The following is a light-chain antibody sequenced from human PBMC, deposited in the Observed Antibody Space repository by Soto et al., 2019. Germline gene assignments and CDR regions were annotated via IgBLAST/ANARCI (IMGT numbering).Light chain of an antibody. CDR1: SSNIGAGLD. CDR2: GNS. J-gene: IGLJ1*01. CDR3: QSFDNSLSVYV. Sequence: QTVVTQPPSVSGAPGQRVTISCTGSSSNIGAGLDVHWYQQLPGTAPKLLIYGNSNRPSGVPDRFSGSKSGTSASLAISGLQADDEADYYCQSFDNSLSVYVFGSGTKLTVL. V-gene: IGLV1-40*01.